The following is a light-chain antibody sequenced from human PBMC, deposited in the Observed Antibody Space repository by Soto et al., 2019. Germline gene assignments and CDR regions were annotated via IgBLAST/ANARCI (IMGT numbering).Light chain of an antibody. J-gene: IGKJ1*01. CDR1: QNITKF. Sequence: DIQMTQSPSSLSASLGDRVTVTCRPSQNITKFLNWYQEKPGKAPKVLIYVTSNLVNGVPPRFSGSGYGTEFTLTIRSLQPEDYATYYCQQTYSAPGTFGQGTRGEV. V-gene: IGKV1-39*01. CDR2: VTS. CDR3: QQTYSAPGT.